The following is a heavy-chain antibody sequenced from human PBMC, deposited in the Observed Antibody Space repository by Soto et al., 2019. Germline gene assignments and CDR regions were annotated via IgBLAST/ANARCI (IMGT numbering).Heavy chain of an antibody. CDR3: ARGYSGSYYVGYSPRRDAFDI. J-gene: IGHJ3*02. CDR1: GGSISSSSYY. D-gene: IGHD1-26*01. Sequence: QLQLQESGPGLVKPSETLSLTCTVSGGSISSSSYYWGWIRQPPGKGLEWIGSIYYSGSTYYNPSLKSRVTISVDTSKNQFSLKLSSVTAADTAVYYCARGYSGSYYVGYSPRRDAFDIWGQGTMVTVSS. CDR2: IYYSGST. V-gene: IGHV4-39*01.